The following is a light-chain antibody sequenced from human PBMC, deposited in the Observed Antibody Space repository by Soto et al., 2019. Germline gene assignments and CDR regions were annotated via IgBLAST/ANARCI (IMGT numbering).Light chain of an antibody. Sequence: SPCAGYRETNTCRASQGISSYLGWYQQKPGKAPKLLIYGASTLQSGVPSRFSGSGSGTEFTLTVSSLQPDDVATYYCRQLKKYPATLGVGTKVDIK. J-gene: IGKJ4*02. CDR3: RQLKKYPAT. CDR2: GAS. V-gene: IGKV1-9*01. CDR1: QGISSY.